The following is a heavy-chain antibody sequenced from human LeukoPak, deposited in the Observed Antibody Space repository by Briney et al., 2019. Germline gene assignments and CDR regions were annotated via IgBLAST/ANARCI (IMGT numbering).Heavy chain of an antibody. D-gene: IGHD6-13*01. J-gene: IGHJ4*02. CDR3: ARRSAGTGFDY. Sequence: AETLSLTCTVSGGSISSSSYYWGWIRQPPGKGLEWIGSIYYSGSTYYNPSLKSRVSMSVHTSMTQLSLKLNSVTAADTAVYYCARRSAGTGFDYWGQGSLVTASS. CDR2: IYYSGST. V-gene: IGHV4-39*01. CDR1: GGSISSSSYY.